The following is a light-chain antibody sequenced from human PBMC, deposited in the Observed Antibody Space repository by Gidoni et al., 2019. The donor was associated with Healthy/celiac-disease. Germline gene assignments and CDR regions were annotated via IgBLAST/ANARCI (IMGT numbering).Light chain of an antibody. CDR2: GNS. J-gene: IGLJ1*01. Sequence: QSVLTQPPSVSGAPGQMVTISCTGRSSNIGAGYDVHWYQQLPGTAPKLLIYGNSNRPSGVTDRFSGSKSGTSASLAITGLQAEDEADYYCQSYDSSLSGSGVFGTGTKVTVL. V-gene: IGLV1-40*01. CDR3: QSYDSSLSGSGV. CDR1: SSNIGAGYD.